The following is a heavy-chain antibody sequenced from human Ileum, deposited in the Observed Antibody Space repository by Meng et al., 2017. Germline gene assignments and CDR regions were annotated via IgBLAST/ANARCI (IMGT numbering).Heavy chain of an antibody. CDR3: VRGVFDS. J-gene: IGHJ5*01. CDR2: INGGGGLT. CDR1: GFVFHYFS. V-gene: IGHV3-23*01. Sequence: EVQVLESGGGLAPSGVSLSLSCAASGFVFHYFSISWVRQAPGKGLEWVALINGGGGLTYYADSVKGRFTISRDNSKNTLHLQMSSLRPDDTATYYCVRGVFDSWGQGTLVTVSS.